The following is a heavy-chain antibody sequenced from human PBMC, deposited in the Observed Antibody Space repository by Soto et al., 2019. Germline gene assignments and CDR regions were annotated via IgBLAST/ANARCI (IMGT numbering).Heavy chain of an antibody. J-gene: IGHJ6*03. D-gene: IGHD3-16*01. CDR3: ARNYDYIWGSYPSYYMDV. V-gene: IGHV1-46*03. CDR1: GYTFTSYY. Sequence: ASVKVSCKASGYTFTSYYMHWVRQAPGQGLEWMGIINPSGGSTSYAQKFQGRVTMTRDTSTSTVYMELSSLRSEDTAVYYCARNYDYIWGSYPSYYMDVWGKGTTVTVSS. CDR2: INPSGGST.